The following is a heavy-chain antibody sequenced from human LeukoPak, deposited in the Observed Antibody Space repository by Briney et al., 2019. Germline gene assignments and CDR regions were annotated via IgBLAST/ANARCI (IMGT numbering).Heavy chain of an antibody. D-gene: IGHD5-18*01. CDR1: GGSISSYY. Sequence: SENLSFNCTGSGGSISSYYWSWIRQPAGQGLKWIGRIYTSGSTNSNPSLKSRVTMTVDTTKNQFSLKLSSVTAADTAVYYCAKSAMANDYGGMDVWGKGTTVTVPS. CDR3: AKSAMANDYGGMDV. CDR2: IYTSGST. J-gene: IGHJ6*04. V-gene: IGHV4-4*07.